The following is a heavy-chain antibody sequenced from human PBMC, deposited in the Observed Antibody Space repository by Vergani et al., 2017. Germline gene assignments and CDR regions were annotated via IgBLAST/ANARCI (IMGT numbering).Heavy chain of an antibody. D-gene: IGHD1-1*01. V-gene: IGHV3-23*01. Sequence: EEQLLESGGGLEKPGGSLRLSCAASGFSFSMFAMSWVRQAPGKGLEWVSTINTNGDYTRYGDSVKGRFTISRDNSKSTLYLQMNSLRAEDTAIYYCAKGGWNYWFDSWGQGTLVIVS. CDR2: INTNGDYT. J-gene: IGHJ5*01. CDR3: AKGGWNYWFDS. CDR1: GFSFSMFA.